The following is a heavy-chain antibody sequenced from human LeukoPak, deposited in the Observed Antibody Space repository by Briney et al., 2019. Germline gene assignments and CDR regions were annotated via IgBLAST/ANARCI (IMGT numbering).Heavy chain of an antibody. CDR3: ARDLGLCSGGSYYSFDP. CDR1: GYTFISYY. V-gene: IGHV1-46*01. Sequence: ASVKVSCKASGYTFISYYMHRVRQAPGQGLEWMGIINLRGGHTSYAQNFQGRVGMTGDTSTSTVYMELSSLRSEDTAVYYCARDLGLCSGGSYYSFDPWGQGTLVTVSS. J-gene: IGHJ5*02. CDR2: INLRGGHT. D-gene: IGHD2-15*01.